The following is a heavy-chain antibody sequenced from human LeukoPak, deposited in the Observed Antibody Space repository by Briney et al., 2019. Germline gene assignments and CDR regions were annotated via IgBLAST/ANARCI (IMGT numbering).Heavy chain of an antibody. V-gene: IGHV4-38-2*01. CDR1: GFIFSDYS. Sequence: GSLRLSCAASGFIFSDYSLSWIRQPPGKGLEWIGNIYYGENTYYNPSLKSRVTISIDTSKNQFYLKLSSLTAADTAVYYCARRDDSSGYHKIFDYWGPETLVTVSS. J-gene: IGHJ4*02. D-gene: IGHD3-22*01. CDR2: IYYGENT. CDR3: ARRDDSSGYHKIFDY.